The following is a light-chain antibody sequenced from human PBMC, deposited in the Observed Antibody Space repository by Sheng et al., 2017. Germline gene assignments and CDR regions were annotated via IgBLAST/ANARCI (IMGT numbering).Light chain of an antibody. CDR1: ISDIGGSNF. Sequence: QSALTQPASVSDSPGQSITISCTGTISDIGGSNFVSWYQQHPGKAPKLMIFDVSNRPSGVSDRFSASKSGNTASLTISGLQAEDEADYYCTSYKNYNTLVFGGGTKLTVL. CDR3: TSYKNYNTLV. CDR2: DVS. J-gene: IGLJ2*01. V-gene: IGLV2-14*03.